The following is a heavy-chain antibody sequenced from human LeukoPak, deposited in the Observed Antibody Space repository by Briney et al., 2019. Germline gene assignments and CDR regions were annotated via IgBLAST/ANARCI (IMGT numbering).Heavy chain of an antibody. J-gene: IGHJ6*02. CDR2: IYHSGST. CDR3: ARARILYGMDV. D-gene: IGHD2-15*01. CDR1: GGSISSGGYS. V-gene: IGHV4-30-2*01. Sequence: SQTLSLTCAVSGGSISSGGYSWSWIRQPPGKGLEWIGYIYHSGSTYYNPSLKSRVTISVDRSKNQFSLKLSSVTAADTAVYYCARARILYGMDVRGQGTTVTVSS.